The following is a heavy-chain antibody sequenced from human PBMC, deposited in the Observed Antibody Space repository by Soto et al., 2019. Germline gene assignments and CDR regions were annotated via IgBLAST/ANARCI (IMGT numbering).Heavy chain of an antibody. CDR2: IIPLYGTV. V-gene: IGHV1-69*06. Sequence: QAHLAQSGAEVKKPGSSVTVSCKASVGTFNSYGISWVRQAPGQGLDWMGVIIPLYGTVNYAQKFQGRVSITADKSTSTAYMDRNRLRSDDTAVYYCARVRVIRGVIPSHFGLWGQGTQVTVSS. J-gene: IGHJ4*02. CDR1: VGTFNSYG. CDR3: ARVRVIRGVIPSHFGL. D-gene: IGHD2-21*01.